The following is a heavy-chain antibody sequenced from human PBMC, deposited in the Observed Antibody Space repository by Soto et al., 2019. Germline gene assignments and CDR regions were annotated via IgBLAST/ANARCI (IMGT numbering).Heavy chain of an antibody. Sequence: PSWTLSLTCTASCGSITSYYSGFIRHPAGNGLEWIGRIYTSGSPNYSPSLKSRVTMSVDTSKNQFSLKLSSVTAADTAVYYCARVEVSSSRWGYYSYYGMDVWGQGTTVTVSS. V-gene: IGHV4-4*07. CDR2: IYTSGSP. CDR3: ARVEVSSSRWGYYSYYGMDV. D-gene: IGHD6-13*01. CDR1: CGSITSYY. J-gene: IGHJ6*01.